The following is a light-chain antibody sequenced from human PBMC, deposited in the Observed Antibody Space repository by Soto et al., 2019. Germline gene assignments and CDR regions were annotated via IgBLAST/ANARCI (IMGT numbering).Light chain of an antibody. CDR3: CSYATVTTF. Sequence: QSALTQPASVSGSPGQSITISCTGTSSDVGGYNLVSWYQQHPGKAPKLMIYEDNKRPSGVSNRFSGSKSGNTASLTISGLQAEDEADYYCCSYATVTTFFGGGTKLTVL. CDR2: EDN. V-gene: IGLV2-23*02. J-gene: IGLJ2*01. CDR1: SSDVGGYNL.